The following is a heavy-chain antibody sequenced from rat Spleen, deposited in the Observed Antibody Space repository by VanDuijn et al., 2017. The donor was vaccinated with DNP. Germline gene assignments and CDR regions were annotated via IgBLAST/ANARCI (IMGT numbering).Heavy chain of an antibody. CDR1: GFTFSDYY. Sequence: EVQLVESGGGIVQPGRSLKLSCTASGFTFSDYYMAWVRQAPTKVLEWVAYISYDGGSSYYGDSVKCRLTITRANVKSTLYLQMNSLSSEYMATYYCVRWYNSGYYFDYWGQGVMVTVSS. D-gene: IGHD4-3*01. CDR3: VRWYNSGYYFDY. V-gene: IGHV5-22*01. J-gene: IGHJ2*01. CDR2: ISYDGGSS.